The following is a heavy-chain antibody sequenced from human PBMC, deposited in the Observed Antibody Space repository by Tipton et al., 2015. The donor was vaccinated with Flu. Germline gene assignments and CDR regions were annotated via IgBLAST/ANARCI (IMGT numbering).Heavy chain of an antibody. Sequence: TLSLTCTVSGYSISSGYYWGWIRQPPGKGLEWIGSIYHSGSTYYNPSLKSRVTISVDTSKNQFSLKLSSVTAADTAVYYCARDLGGHSSGWKGPFDYWGQGTLVIVSS. D-gene: IGHD6-19*01. J-gene: IGHJ4*02. V-gene: IGHV4-38-2*02. CDR3: ARDLGGHSSGWKGPFDY. CDR2: IYHSGST. CDR1: GYSISSGYY.